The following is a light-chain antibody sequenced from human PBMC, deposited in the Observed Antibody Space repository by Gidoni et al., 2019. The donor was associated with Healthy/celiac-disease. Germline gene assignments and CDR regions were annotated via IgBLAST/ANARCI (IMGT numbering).Light chain of an antibody. CDR2: AAS. V-gene: IGKV1-39*01. CDR1: QSISSY. CDR3: QQSYSTPLFT. J-gene: IGKJ3*01. Sequence: DIQMTQSPSSLSASVGDRVTITCRASQSISSYLNWYQPKPGKAPKLLIYAASSLQSGVPSRFSGSGSGTDFTLTISSLQPEDFATYYCQQSYSTPLFTFGPGTKVEIK.